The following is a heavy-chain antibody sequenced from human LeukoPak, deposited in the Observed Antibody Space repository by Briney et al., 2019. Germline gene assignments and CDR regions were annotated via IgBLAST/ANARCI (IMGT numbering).Heavy chain of an antibody. CDR3: ARGPVPRYYYDSSGYYRFDY. V-gene: IGHV1-18*01. CDR1: GYTFTSYG. Sequence: ASVKVSCKASGYTFTSYGISWVRQAPGQGLEWMGWISAYNGNTNYAQKLQGRVTMTTDTSTSTAYMELRSLRSDDTAVYYCARGPVPRYYYDSSGYYRFDYWGQGTLVTVSS. D-gene: IGHD3-22*01. J-gene: IGHJ4*02. CDR2: ISAYNGNT.